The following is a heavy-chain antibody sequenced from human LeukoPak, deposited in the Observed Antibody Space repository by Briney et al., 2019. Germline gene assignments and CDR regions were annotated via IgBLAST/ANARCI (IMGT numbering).Heavy chain of an antibody. CDR2: ISAYNGNT. J-gene: IGHJ4*02. D-gene: IGHD6-19*01. V-gene: IGHV1-18*01. Sequence: ASVKVSCKASGYTFTSYGMSWVRQAPGQGLEWMGWISAYNGNTNYAQKLQGRVTMTKDTSTSTAYMELRSLRSDDTAVYYCARALYSSGWSGVYFDYWGQGRLVSVSS. CDR3: ARALYSSGWSGVYFDY. CDR1: GYTFTSYG.